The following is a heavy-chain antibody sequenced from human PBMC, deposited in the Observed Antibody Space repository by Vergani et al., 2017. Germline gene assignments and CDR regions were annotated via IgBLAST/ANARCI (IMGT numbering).Heavy chain of an antibody. CDR1: GVTFDDYA. CDR2: ISWNSGSI. J-gene: IGHJ4*02. V-gene: IGHV3-9*03. Sequence: EVQLVESGGGLVQPGRSLRLSCAASGVTFDDYAMHWVRQAPGKGLEWVSGISWNSGSIGYADSVKGRFTISRDNAKNSLYLQMNSLRAEDMALYYCAKGGAAGTLFDYWGQGTLVTVSS. CDR3: AKGGAAGTLFDY. D-gene: IGHD6-13*01.